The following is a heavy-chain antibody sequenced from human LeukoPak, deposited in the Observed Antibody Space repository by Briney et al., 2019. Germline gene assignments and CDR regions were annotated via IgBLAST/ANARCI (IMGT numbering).Heavy chain of an antibody. J-gene: IGHJ4*02. CDR3: ARGGRIAAADY. Sequence: SETPSLTCAVYGGSFSGYYWSWIRQPPGKGLEWIGEINHSGSTNYNPSLKSRVTISVDTSKNQFSLKLSSVTAADTAVYYCARGGRIAAADYWGQGTLVTVSS. CDR2: INHSGST. CDR1: GGSFSGYY. D-gene: IGHD6-13*01. V-gene: IGHV4-34*01.